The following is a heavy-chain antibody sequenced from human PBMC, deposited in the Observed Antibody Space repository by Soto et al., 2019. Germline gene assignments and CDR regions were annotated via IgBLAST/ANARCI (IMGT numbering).Heavy chain of an antibody. CDR2: MNANSGKT. CDR1: GYTFTSYD. Sequence: ASVKVSCKASGYTFTSYDINWVRQATGQGLEWMGYMNANSGKTGYAQKFQDRFTMTWDTSISTAYMQLSSLRSEDTAVYYCARGNRRWLQFHAFDIWGQGTMVTVSS. J-gene: IGHJ3*02. CDR3: ARGNRRWLQFHAFDI. D-gene: IGHD5-12*01. V-gene: IGHV1-8*01.